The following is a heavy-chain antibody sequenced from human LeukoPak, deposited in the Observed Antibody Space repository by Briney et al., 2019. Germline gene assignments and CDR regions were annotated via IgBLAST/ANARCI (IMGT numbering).Heavy chain of an antibody. D-gene: IGHD2/OR15-2a*01. CDR2: ISRNGGST. CDR1: GFTFSSFA. Sequence: GGSVRLSCLASGFTFSSFAMHWVRQAPGKGLEYVAAISRNGGSTYYADSVKGRFTISRDNSKSTLYLQMSSLRAEDTAVYLCVKDLRSDFMGVLSRYLSYWGQGTLVTVSS. J-gene: IGHJ4*02. V-gene: IGHV3-64D*09. CDR3: VKDLRSDFMGVLSRYLSY.